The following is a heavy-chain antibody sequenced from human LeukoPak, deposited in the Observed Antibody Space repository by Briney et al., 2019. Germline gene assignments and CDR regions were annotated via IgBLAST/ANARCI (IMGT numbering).Heavy chain of an antibody. D-gene: IGHD6-13*01. J-gene: IGHJ6*03. CDR2: TSSSDAGT. CDR1: GFTLSTYA. V-gene: IGHV3-23*01. CDR3: TTVGRGYSSWGDYNYYYMDV. Sequence: GGSLRLSCAASGFTLSTYAMSWVRQTPGKGLEWVAATSSSDAGTYHADSVRGRFTISRDNSKNTLFLQMNSLKIEDTAMYYCTTVGRGYSSWGDYNYYYMDVWGKGTTVTISS.